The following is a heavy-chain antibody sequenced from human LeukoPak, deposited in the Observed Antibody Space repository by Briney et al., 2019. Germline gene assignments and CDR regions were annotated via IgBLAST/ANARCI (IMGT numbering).Heavy chain of an antibody. CDR3: ARDPRYGSELYYYYYYMDV. V-gene: IGHV1-2*02. Sequence: GASVKVSCKASGYTFTGYYMHWVRQAPGQGLEWMGWINPNSGGTNYAQKLQGRVTMTTDTSTSTAYMELRSLRSDDTAVYYCARDPRYGSELYYYYYYMDVWGKGTTVTVSS. D-gene: IGHD3-10*01. J-gene: IGHJ6*03. CDR1: GYTFTGYY. CDR2: INPNSGGT.